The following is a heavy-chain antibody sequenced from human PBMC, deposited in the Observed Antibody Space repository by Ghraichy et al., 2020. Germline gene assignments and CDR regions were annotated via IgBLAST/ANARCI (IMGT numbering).Heavy chain of an antibody. D-gene: IGHD2-15*01. J-gene: IGHJ5*02. V-gene: IGHV1-18*01. CDR3: ARDVRCSGGSCRTAAGWFDP. CDR2: ISAYNGNT. CDR1: GYTFTSYG. Sequence: ASVKVSCKASGYTFTSYGISWVRQAPGQGIEWVGWISAYNGNTNYTQKLQGRVTMTTDTSTSTAYMELRSLRSDDTAVYYCARDVRCSGGSCRTAAGWFDPWGQRTLVTVSS.